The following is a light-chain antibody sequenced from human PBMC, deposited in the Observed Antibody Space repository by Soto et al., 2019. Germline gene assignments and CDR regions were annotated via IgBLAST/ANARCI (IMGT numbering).Light chain of an antibody. V-gene: IGLV2-14*01. J-gene: IGLJ1*01. Sequence: QSALTQPASVSGSPGQSITISCTGTSSDVGGYNYVSWYQQHPGKAPKLMIYDVSNRPSGVSNRFSGSKSGNTASLTISGFQAEDEADYYCSSYTISGGVFGTGTKLTVL. CDR3: SSYTISGGV. CDR2: DVS. CDR1: SSDVGGYNY.